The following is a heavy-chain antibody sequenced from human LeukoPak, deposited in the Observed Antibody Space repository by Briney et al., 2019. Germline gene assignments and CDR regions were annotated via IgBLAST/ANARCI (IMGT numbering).Heavy chain of an antibody. CDR1: GFTFSSYG. D-gene: IGHD4-17*01. Sequence: PGGSLRPPCAASGFTFSSYGRHWVRQASGKGREWVGHIRSKRNNYATLYAASVTGRFPISRHDSRNTAYLQMNSLQIEDTAVYFCTRHRYGDSGGDFDYWGQGTLVTVSS. V-gene: IGHV3-73*01. J-gene: IGHJ4*02. CDR2: IRSKRNNYAT. CDR3: TRHRYGDSGGDFDY.